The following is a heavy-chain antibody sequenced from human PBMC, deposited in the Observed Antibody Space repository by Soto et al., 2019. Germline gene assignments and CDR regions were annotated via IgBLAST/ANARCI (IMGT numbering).Heavy chain of an antibody. CDR2: IYYSGST. Sequence: QVQLQESGPGLVKPSQTLSLTCTVSGGSISSGGYYWSWIRQHPGKGLGWIGYIYYSGSTYYTPSLKSSDHISVDTSKIQSSLKLSSVTAADTPVYYCARIGSGFGDLLLPHFDYWGQGTLVTVSS. D-gene: IGHD3-10*01. CDR3: ARIGSGFGDLLLPHFDY. CDR1: GGSISSGGYY. J-gene: IGHJ4*02. V-gene: IGHV4-31*03.